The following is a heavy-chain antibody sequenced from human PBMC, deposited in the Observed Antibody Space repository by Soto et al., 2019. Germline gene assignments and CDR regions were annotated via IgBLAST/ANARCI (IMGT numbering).Heavy chain of an antibody. D-gene: IGHD5-12*01. CDR2: ISGSGGST. CDR1: GFTFSSYA. V-gene: IGHV3-23*01. CDR3: AKDPREEMATIFFDY. Sequence: GALRLSCAASGFTFSSYAMSWVRQAPGKGLEWVSAISGSGGSTYYADSVKGRFTISRDNSKNTLYLQMNSLRAEDTAVYYCAKDPREEMATIFFDYWGQGTLVTVSS. J-gene: IGHJ4*02.